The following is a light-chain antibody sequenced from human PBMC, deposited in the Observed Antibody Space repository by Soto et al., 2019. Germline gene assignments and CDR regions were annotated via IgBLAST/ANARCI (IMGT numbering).Light chain of an antibody. CDR3: QQYYSTPKT. J-gene: IGKJ1*01. CDR2: WAS. Sequence: DIVMTQSPDSLAVSLGERATINCESSQNVLYSSNNKNYLAWYQQKPGQSPKLLIYWASTRDSGVPDRFTGSGSGTDFTLTISSLQAEYVAVYYCQQYYSTPKTFGQGTKVEIK. V-gene: IGKV4-1*01. CDR1: QNVLYSSNNKNY.